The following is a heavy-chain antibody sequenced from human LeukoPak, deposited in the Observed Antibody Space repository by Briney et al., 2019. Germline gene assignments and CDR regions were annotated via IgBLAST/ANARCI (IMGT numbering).Heavy chain of an antibody. CDR2: IWYDGSNK. V-gene: IGHV3-33*01. D-gene: IGHD6-13*01. J-gene: IGHJ4*02. CDR1: GVTFSSYG. CDR3: ARLGSSWSFDY. Sequence: GGSLRLSCAASGVTFSSYGMNWVRQAPGRGLEWVAVIWYDGSNKYYGDSVKGRFTISRDNSKNTVSLQMTSLRVEDTAVYYCARLGSSWSFDYWGQGTLVTVSS.